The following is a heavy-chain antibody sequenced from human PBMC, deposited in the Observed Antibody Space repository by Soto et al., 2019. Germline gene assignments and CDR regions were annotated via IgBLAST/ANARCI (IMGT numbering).Heavy chain of an antibody. J-gene: IGHJ4*02. CDR2: ISGSGDNA. CDR3: ARQSRGGITDY. V-gene: IGHV3-23*01. CDR1: GFIFSSYV. Sequence: GGSLRLSCTVSGFIFSSYVMSWVRQAPGKGLEWVSDISGSGDNAYYADSVKGRFTNSRDNSKNTLYLQMNSLRAGDTAVYYCARQSRGGITDYWGQGTLVTVSS. D-gene: IGHD3-16*01.